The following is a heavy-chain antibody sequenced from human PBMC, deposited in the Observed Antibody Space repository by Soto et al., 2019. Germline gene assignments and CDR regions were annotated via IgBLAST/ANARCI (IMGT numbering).Heavy chain of an antibody. CDR1: GFTFSSYG. V-gene: IGHV3-33*01. J-gene: IGHJ6*02. CDR3: ARENYYYGMDV. CDR2: IWYDGSNK. Sequence: QSGGSLRLSCAASGFTFSSYGMHWVRQAPGKGLEWVAVIWYDGSNKYYADSVKGRFTISRDNSKNTLYLQMNSLRAEDTAVYYCARENYYYGMDVWGQGTTVTVSS.